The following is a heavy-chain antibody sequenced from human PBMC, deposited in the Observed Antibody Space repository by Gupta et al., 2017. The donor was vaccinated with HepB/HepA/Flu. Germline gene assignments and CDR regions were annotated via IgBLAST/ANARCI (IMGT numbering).Heavy chain of an antibody. CDR2: IYTKGNT. Sequence: QVQLQESGPGLVKPSETLSLTCTVSGGSISNYYWNWIRQPAGKGLEWIGRIYTKGNTNYNPALKSRVTMSVDTSKNQFSLKLSSVTAADTAVYYCTRDPTGYSPDYFDYWCQVTLVTVSS. CDR3: TRDPTGYSPDYFDY. J-gene: IGHJ4*02. CDR1: GGSISNYY. D-gene: IGHD1-26*01. V-gene: IGHV4-4*07.